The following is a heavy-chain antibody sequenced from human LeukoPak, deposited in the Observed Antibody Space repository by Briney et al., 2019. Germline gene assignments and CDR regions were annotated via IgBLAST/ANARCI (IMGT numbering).Heavy chain of an antibody. CDR3: ASSVKLSGSGAFDI. CDR1: GFTFSSCS. D-gene: IGHD1-26*01. V-gene: IGHV3-21*01. Sequence: GGSLRLSCAASGFTFSSCSMNWVRQAPGKGLEWVSSISSSSSYIYYADSVKGRFTISRDNAKNSLYLQMNSLRAEDTAVYYCASSVKLSGSGAFDIWGQGTMVTVSS. J-gene: IGHJ3*02. CDR2: ISSSSSYI.